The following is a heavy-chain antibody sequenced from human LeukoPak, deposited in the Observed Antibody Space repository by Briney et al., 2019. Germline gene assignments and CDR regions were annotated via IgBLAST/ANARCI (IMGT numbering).Heavy chain of an antibody. V-gene: IGHV4-59*01. J-gene: IGHJ4*02. CDR2: IYYSGST. D-gene: IGHD5-18*01. CDR1: GGSISSYY. Sequence: SETLSLTCTVSGGSISSYYWSWIRQPPGKGLEWIGYIYYSGSTNYNPSLKSRVTILVDTSKNQFSLKLSSVTAADTAVYYCARGGYGYGSYYFDYWGQGTLVTVSS. CDR3: ARGGYGYGSYYFDY.